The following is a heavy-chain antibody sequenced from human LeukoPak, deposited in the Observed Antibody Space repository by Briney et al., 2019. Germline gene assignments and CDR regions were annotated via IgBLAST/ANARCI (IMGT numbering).Heavy chain of an antibody. CDR1: GYAFTSCD. CDR2: MNPDRGNT. CDR3: ARGTWFDP. J-gene: IGHJ5*02. Sequence: GASVKVSCKASGYAFTSCDVNWLRQATGQGLEWMGWMNPDRGNTGYAQKCQGRVTMTSNNSISTAYLELSCMRAEDRAVYFCARGTWFDPWGQGTLVTVSS. V-gene: IGHV1-8*02.